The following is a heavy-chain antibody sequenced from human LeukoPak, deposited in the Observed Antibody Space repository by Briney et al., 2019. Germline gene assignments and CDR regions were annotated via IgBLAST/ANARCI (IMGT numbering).Heavy chain of an antibody. CDR2: ISAYNGDT. CDR1: GYTFSSYG. D-gene: IGHD3-10*01. CDR3: ARDMVRGVDY. V-gene: IGHV1-18*04. Sequence: GASVKVSCKASGYTFSSYGFNWVRQAPGQGLEWMGWISAYNGDTNYAQKFQGRVTMTTDTFTSTAYMELRSLRSDDTAVYYCARDMVRGVDYWGQGTLVTVSS. J-gene: IGHJ4*02.